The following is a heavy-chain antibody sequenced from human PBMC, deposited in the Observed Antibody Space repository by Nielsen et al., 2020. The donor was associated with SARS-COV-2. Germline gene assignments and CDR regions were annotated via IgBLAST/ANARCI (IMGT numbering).Heavy chain of an antibody. CDR3: ARNTYGGSTDY. V-gene: IGHV5-51*01. J-gene: IGHJ4*02. CDR2: IYPRDSDT. Sequence: GESLKISCQGSGYTFTSYWIGWVRQMPGKGLEWMGVIYPRDSDTRYNPSFQGQVTISADKSISNVYLQWSGLKASDSAMYYCARNTYGGSTDYWGQGTLVTVSS. D-gene: IGHD4-23*01. CDR1: GYTFTSYW.